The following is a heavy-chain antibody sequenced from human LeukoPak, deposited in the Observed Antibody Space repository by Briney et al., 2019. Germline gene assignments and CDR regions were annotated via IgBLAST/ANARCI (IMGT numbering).Heavy chain of an antibody. J-gene: IGHJ4*02. D-gene: IGHD5-18*01. CDR1: GFTFSSYA. Sequence: GGSLRLSCAASGFTFSSYALTWVPQAPGKGMEWVSTIPGSGGSTYYADSVKGHSPIYRDNSKNTLYLQINYLRADDTAVYYCAKDTAQGYTSASIGDDYWGQGTLVTVS. V-gene: IGHV3-23*01. CDR2: IPGSGGST. CDR3: AKDTAQGYTSASIGDDY.